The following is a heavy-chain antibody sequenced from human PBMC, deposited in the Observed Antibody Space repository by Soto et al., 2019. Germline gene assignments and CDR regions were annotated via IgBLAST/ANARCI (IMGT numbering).Heavy chain of an antibody. CDR1: GYTFTSYY. Sequence: ASVKVSCKASGYTFTSYYMHWVRQAPGQGLEWMGIIYPSDISTNYAQKFQDRVTMTSDMSTSTVYMELSSLRPEDTAIYYCARVYGHYGFDHWGQGTLVPVSS. CDR3: ARVYGHYGFDH. CDR2: IYPSDIST. J-gene: IGHJ4*02. D-gene: IGHD4-17*01. V-gene: IGHV1-46*01.